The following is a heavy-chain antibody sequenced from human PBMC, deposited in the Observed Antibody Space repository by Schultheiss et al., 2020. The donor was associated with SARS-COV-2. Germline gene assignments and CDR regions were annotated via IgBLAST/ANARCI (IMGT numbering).Heavy chain of an antibody. J-gene: IGHJ3*02. CDR1: GGSFSGYY. Sequence: SQTLSLTCAVYGGSFSGYYWGWIRQPPGKGLEWIGSIYTSGSTNYNPSLKSRVTISVDTSKNQFSLKLSSVTAADTAVYYCATSESIAAAGMRAFDIWGQGTMVTVSS. CDR2: IYTSGST. V-gene: IGHV4-34*01. D-gene: IGHD6-13*01. CDR3: ATSESIAAAGMRAFDI.